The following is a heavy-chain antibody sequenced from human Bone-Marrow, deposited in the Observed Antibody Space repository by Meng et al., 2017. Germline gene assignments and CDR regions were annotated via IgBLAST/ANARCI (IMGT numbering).Heavy chain of an antibody. CDR3: ARVPGGYVNY. J-gene: IGHJ4*02. Sequence: GGSLRLSCAASGFTFSDYWMLWVRQVPGKGLVWVSRINGDGRITGYADSVRGRFTISRDNAKNTLYLQMNSLRAEDTAVYYCARVPGGYVNYWGQGTLVTVSS. CDR2: INGDGRIT. CDR1: GFTFSDYW. V-gene: IGHV3-74*01. D-gene: IGHD4-23*01.